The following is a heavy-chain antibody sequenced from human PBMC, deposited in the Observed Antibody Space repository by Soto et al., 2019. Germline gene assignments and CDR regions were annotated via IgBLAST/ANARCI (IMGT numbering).Heavy chain of an antibody. CDR1: GFTFSSYS. J-gene: IGHJ4*02. CDR3: ARDIPRIAVAGTRDY. CDR2: ISSSSSYI. D-gene: IGHD6-19*01. Sequence: GGSLRLSCAASGFTFSSYSMNWVRQAPGKGLEWVSSISSSSSYIYYADSVKGRFTISRDNAKNSLYLQMNSLRAEDTAVYYCARDIPRIAVAGTRDYWGQGTLVTVSS. V-gene: IGHV3-21*01.